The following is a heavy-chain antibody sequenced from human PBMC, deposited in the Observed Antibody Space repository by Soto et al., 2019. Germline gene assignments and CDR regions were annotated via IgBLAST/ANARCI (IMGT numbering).Heavy chain of an antibody. CDR1: GGTFSSYT. CDR2: IIPILGIA. CDR3: ASLYCSGGSCYHPPKYFQH. V-gene: IGHV1-69*02. J-gene: IGHJ1*01. Sequence: SVKVSCKASGGTFSSYTISWVRQAPGQGLEWMGRIIPILGIANYAQKFQGRVTITADKSTSTAYMELSSLRSEDTAVYYCASLYCSGGSCYHPPKYFQHWGQGTLVTVSS. D-gene: IGHD2-15*01.